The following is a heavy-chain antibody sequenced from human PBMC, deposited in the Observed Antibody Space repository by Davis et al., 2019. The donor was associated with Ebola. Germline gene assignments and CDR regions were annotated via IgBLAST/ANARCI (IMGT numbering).Heavy chain of an antibody. V-gene: IGHV4-59*08. CDR1: GDSISSSY. Sequence: PSETLSLTCTVSGDSISSSYWSWIRQPPGKGLEWIGYIYYSGNTNYNPSLKSRVTISVDTSKNQFSLKLRSVTAADTAVYYCARRVEMTTGGIYNWLDPWGQGTLVTVSS. CDR2: IYYSGNT. J-gene: IGHJ5*02. D-gene: IGHD4-11*01. CDR3: ARRVEMTTGGIYNWLDP.